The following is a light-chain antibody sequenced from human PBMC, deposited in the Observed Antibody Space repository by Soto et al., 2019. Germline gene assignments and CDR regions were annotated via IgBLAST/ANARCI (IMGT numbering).Light chain of an antibody. J-gene: IGKJ3*01. CDR3: QQYGSSPST. CDR2: GAS. V-gene: IGKV3-20*01. CDR1: QSVSSSY. Sequence: EIVLTQSPGTLSLSPGERATLSCRASQSVSSSYLAWYQQKPGQAPRLLIYGASSRATGIPDRFSGSGSGIDFTLTISRLEPADFAVYYCQQYGSSPSTFGPGTKVDIK.